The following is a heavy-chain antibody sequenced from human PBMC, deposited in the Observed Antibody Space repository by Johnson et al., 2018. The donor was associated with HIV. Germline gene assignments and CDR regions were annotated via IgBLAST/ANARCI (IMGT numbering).Heavy chain of an antibody. CDR1: GFTFDDYA. V-gene: IGHV3-9*01. J-gene: IGHJ3*02. CDR2: ISWNSGSI. Sequence: VQLVESGGGLVQPGRSLRLSCAASGFTFDDYAMHWVRQAPGKGLEWVSGISWNSGSIGYADSVQGRFTISRDNSKNTLYLQMNSLRAEDTAVYYCARDSLETSDGAFDIWGQGTMVTVSS. D-gene: IGHD1-1*01. CDR3: ARDSLETSDGAFDI.